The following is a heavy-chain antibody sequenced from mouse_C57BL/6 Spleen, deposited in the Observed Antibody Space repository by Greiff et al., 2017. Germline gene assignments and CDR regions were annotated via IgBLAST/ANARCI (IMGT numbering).Heavy chain of an antibody. CDR3: AILNGYYYYFDY. Sequence: QVQLKESGTELVKPGASVKLSCKASGYTFTSYWMHWVKQRPGQGLEWIGNINPSNGGTNYNEKFKSKATLTVDKSSSTAYMQLSSLTSEDSAVYYCAILNGYYYYFDYWGQGTTLTVSS. V-gene: IGHV1-53*01. CDR2: INPSNGGT. D-gene: IGHD2-3*01. J-gene: IGHJ2*01. CDR1: GYTFTSYW.